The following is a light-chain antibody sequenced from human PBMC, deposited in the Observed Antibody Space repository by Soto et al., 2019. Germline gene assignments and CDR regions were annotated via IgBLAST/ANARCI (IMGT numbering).Light chain of an antibody. V-gene: IGLV2-14*01. CDR2: DVS. J-gene: IGLJ1*01. CDR3: SSYTSSSPYV. Sequence: QSALTQPASVSGSPGQSITISCTGTSSDVGGYNYVSWYQQHPGKAPKLMIYDVSNRPSGVSNRFSGSKSGNTASLPISGLQAEDESDYYCSSYTSSSPYVFGTGTKLTV. CDR1: SSDVGGYNY.